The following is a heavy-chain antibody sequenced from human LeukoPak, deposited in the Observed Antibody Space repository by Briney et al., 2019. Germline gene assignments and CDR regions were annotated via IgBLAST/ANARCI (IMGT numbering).Heavy chain of an antibody. D-gene: IGHD3-16*01. V-gene: IGHV1-69*06. CDR3: ARSPWGEDYYYYYMDV. Sequence: GASVTVSCKASGGTFSNYAVSWVRQAPGQGLEWMGGTIPIFGTANYAQKFQGRVTITADKSTSTAYMELSSLRSEDTAVYYCARSPWGEDYYYYYMDVWGKGTTVTVSS. J-gene: IGHJ6*03. CDR1: GGTFSNYA. CDR2: TIPIFGTA.